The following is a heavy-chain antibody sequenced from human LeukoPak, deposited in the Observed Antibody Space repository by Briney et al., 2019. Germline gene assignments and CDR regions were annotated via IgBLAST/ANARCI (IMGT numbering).Heavy chain of an antibody. Sequence: GGSLRLSCAASGFTLSTYWMHWVRQAPGKGLVWVSRINSDGSSTSYADSVKGRFTISRDNAKNTLYLQMNSLSAEDTAVYYCARGPSGGRYYVGDYWGQGTLVTVSS. CDR1: GFTLSTYW. CDR3: ARGPSGGRYYVGDY. CDR2: INSDGSST. J-gene: IGHJ4*02. D-gene: IGHD1-26*01. V-gene: IGHV3-74*01.